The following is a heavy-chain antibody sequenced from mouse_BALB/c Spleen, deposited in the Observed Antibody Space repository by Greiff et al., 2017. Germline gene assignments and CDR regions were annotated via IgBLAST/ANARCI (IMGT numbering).Heavy chain of an antibody. CDR3: AREDREYFDV. CDR1: GYSITSGYY. J-gene: IGHJ1*01. Sequence: EVKLLESGPGLVKPSQSLSLTCSVTGYSITSGYYWNWIRQFPGNKLEWMGYISYDGSNNYNPSLKNRISITRDTSKNQFFLKLNSVTTEDTATYYCAREDREYFDVWGAGTTVTVSS. CDR2: ISYDGSN. V-gene: IGHV3-6*02.